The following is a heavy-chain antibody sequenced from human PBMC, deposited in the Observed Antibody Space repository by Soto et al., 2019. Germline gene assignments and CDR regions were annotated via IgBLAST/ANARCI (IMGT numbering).Heavy chain of an antibody. V-gene: IGHV3-33*01. D-gene: IGHD3-16*02. CDR1: GFTFSSYG. CDR2: IWYDGSNK. Sequence: GGSLRLSCAASGFTFSSYGMHWVRQAPGKGLEWVAVIWYDGSNKYYADSVKGRFTISRDNSKNTLYLQMNSLRAEDTAVYYCARDPGYTYYDYIWGSYRDDAFDIWGQGTMVTVSS. J-gene: IGHJ3*02. CDR3: ARDPGYTYYDYIWGSYRDDAFDI.